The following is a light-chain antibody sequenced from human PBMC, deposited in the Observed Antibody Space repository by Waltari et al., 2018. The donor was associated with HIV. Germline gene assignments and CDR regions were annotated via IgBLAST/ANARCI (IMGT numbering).Light chain of an antibody. J-gene: IGKJ2*02. CDR1: QTIIAY. CDR2: GAS. V-gene: IGKV1-39*01. CDR3: QQSYSTPWT. Sequence: DIQMTQSPSSLSASVGDKVTITCRASQTIIAYLNWYQQETSKPPKLLISGASTLQSGVSSRFSGSESGTDFTLTIANLQPEDFVTYFCQQSYSTPWTFGQGTKLNI.